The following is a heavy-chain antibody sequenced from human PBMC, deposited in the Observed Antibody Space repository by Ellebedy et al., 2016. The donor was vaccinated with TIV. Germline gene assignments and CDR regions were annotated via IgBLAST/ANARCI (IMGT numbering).Heavy chain of an antibody. D-gene: IGHD1-7*01. CDR3: AKDINGGRITGTTLADYYGMDV. CDR2: ISWNSGKI. CDR1: GFTFDDYD. Sequence: SLKISCAASGFTFDDYDMHWVRQAPEKGLEWVSGISWNSGKIGYADSVKGRFTLSRDNAKNSLYLQMNSLRVEDTALYYCAKDINGGRITGTTLADYYGMDVWGQGTTVTVSS. J-gene: IGHJ6*02. V-gene: IGHV3-9*01.